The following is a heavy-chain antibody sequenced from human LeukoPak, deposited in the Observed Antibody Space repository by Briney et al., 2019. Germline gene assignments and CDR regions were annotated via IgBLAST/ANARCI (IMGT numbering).Heavy chain of an antibody. Sequence: SQTLSLTCAISGDSVSSNSAAWNWIRQSPSRGLEWLGRTYHGSKWYNDYAVSVKSRITINPDTSKNQFSLKLSSVTAADTAVYYCARVYYSNSYDYWYFDLWGRGTLVTVSS. V-gene: IGHV6-1*01. CDR3: ARVYYSNSYDYWYFDL. J-gene: IGHJ2*01. CDR2: TYHGSKWYN. D-gene: IGHD6-13*01. CDR1: GDSVSSNSAA.